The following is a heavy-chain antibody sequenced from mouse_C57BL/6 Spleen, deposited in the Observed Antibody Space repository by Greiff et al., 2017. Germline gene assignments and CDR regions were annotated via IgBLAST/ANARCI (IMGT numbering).Heavy chain of an antibody. CDR2: IDPSDSYT. J-gene: IGHJ2*01. CDR1: GYTFTSYW. V-gene: IGHV1-59*01. D-gene: IGHD2-2*01. Sequence: QVQLQQPGAELVRPGTSVKLSCKASGYTFTSYWMHWVKQRPGQGLAWIGVIDPSDSYTNYNQKFKGKATLTVDTTSLTAYMQLSSLTSEDSAVYYCASLGYDFDYWGQGTTLTVSS. CDR3: ASLGYDFDY.